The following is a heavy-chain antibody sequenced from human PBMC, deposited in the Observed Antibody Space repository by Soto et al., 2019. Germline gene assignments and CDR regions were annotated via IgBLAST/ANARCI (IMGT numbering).Heavy chain of an antibody. CDR3: ARSSPYSSSSGTWFDP. CDR2: IYHSGST. CDR1: GGSISSSNW. Sequence: SETLSLTCAVSGGSISSSNWWSWVRQPPGKGLEWIGEIYHSGSTNYNPSLKSRVTISVDKSKNQFSLKLSSVTAADTAVYYCARSSPYSSSSGTWFDPWGQGTLVTVPQ. J-gene: IGHJ5*02. V-gene: IGHV4-4*02. D-gene: IGHD6-6*01.